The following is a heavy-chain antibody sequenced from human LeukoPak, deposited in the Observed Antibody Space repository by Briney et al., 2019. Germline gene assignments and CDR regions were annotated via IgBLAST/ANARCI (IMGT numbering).Heavy chain of an antibody. V-gene: IGHV1-2*02. CDR1: GFTFTGYY. J-gene: IGHJ1*01. Sequence: GASVKVSCKTSGFTFTGYYIHWVRQAPVQGLEWMGWINPNSGGTNYVQGRVTMTRDTSISTAYMELSRLRSDDTAVYYCARAVGATSRQGGFQHWGQGTLVTVSS. CDR3: ARAVGATSRQGGFQH. D-gene: IGHD1-26*01. CDR2: INPNSGGT.